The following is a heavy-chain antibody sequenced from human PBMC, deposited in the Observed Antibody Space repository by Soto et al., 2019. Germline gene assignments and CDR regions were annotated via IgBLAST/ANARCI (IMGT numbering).Heavy chain of an antibody. D-gene: IGHD1-1*01. Sequence: SETLSLTCTVSGGSISSGGYYWSWIRQHPGKGLEWIGYIYYSGSTYYNPSLKSRVTISVDTSKNQFSLKLSSVTAADTAVYYCARDRVQLERRYFDYWGQGTLVTVSS. CDR3: ARDRVQLERRYFDY. CDR1: GGSISSGGYY. J-gene: IGHJ4*02. CDR2: IYYSGST. V-gene: IGHV4-31*03.